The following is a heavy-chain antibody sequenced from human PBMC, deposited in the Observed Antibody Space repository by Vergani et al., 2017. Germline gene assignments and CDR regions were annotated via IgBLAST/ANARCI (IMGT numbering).Heavy chain of an antibody. D-gene: IGHD3-9*01. CDR2: ISYDGSNK. CDR3: AKDKVDILTGYYAPCFDY. J-gene: IGHJ4*02. Sequence: QVQLVESGGGVVQPGRSLRLSCAASGFTFSSYGMHWVRQAPGKGLEWVAVISYDGSNKYYADSVKGRFTISRDNSKNTLYLQMNSLRAEETAVYYCAKDKVDILTGYYAPCFDYWGQGTLVTVSS. CDR1: GFTFSSYG. V-gene: IGHV3-30*18.